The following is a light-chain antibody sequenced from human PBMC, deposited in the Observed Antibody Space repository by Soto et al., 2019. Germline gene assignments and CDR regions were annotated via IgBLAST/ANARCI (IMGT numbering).Light chain of an antibody. J-gene: IGKJ1*01. Sequence: LVLTQSPATLSVSPGDRVSLSCRASQSVDINLAWYQQKPGQAPRIVSYGASTRATDMPGRFSGRGSGTEFTLTISSLKSEDFEVYYCQQYRNWPRTFGQGTKVDIK. CDR3: QQYRNWPRT. V-gene: IGKV3-15*01. CDR1: QSVDIN. CDR2: GAS.